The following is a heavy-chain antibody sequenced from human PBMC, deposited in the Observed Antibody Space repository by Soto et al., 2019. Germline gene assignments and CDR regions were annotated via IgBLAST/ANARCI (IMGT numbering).Heavy chain of an antibody. J-gene: IGHJ4*02. CDR3: GRYDSSGYFQG. D-gene: IGHD3-22*01. CDR2: INHSGST. V-gene: IGHV4-34*01. Sequence: LSLTCAVEGGSCTVYYVSLIRQPPGKGLEWIGEINHSGSTNYNPSLKSQVTISVDTSKTPFSLKLSSVTDGDTAVYYCGRYDSSGYFQGWGQGTLVTVSS. CDR1: GGSCTVYY.